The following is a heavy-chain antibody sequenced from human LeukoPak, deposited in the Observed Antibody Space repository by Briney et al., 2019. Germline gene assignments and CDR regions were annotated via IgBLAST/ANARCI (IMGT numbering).Heavy chain of an antibody. CDR3: ARESSAAAGNRFDC. J-gene: IGHJ4*02. D-gene: IGHD6-13*01. CDR2: ISSSSSTI. V-gene: IGHV3-48*01. CDR1: GFTLTSYS. Sequence: GGSLRLSCEASGFTLTSYSMNWVRQAPGKGPEWVSYISSSSSTIYYADSVKGRFTISRDNAKNSLYLQMNSLRAEDTAVYYCARESSAAAGNRFDCWGQGTLVTVSS.